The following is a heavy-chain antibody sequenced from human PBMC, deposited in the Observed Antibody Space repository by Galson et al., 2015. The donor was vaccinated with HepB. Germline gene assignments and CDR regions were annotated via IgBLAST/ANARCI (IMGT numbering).Heavy chain of an antibody. CDR2: ISYDGSNK. J-gene: IGHJ3*02. CDR3: AKTYSYGSASLHDAFDI. D-gene: IGHD5-18*01. CDR1: GFTFSSYG. Sequence: SLRLSCAASGFTFSSYGMHWVRQAPGKGLEWVAVISYDGSNKYYADSVKGRFTISRDNSKNTLYLQMNSLRAEDTAVYYCAKTYSYGSASLHDAFDIWGQGTMVTVSS. V-gene: IGHV3-30*18.